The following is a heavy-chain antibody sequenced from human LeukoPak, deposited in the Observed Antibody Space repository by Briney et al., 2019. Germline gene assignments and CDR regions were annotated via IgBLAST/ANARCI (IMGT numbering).Heavy chain of an antibody. J-gene: IGHJ5*02. V-gene: IGHV3-7*01. CDR3: ARDRGSTWYRGFGP. CDR2: IKYDGSEK. Sequence: GGSLRLSRAASGFTFSSYWMSWVRQAPGKGLEWVANIKYDGSEKYYVDSVKGRFTISRDNAKNSVSLQMNSLRAEDTAVYYCARDRGSTWYRGFGPWGQGILVTVSS. CDR1: GFTFSSYW. D-gene: IGHD6-13*01.